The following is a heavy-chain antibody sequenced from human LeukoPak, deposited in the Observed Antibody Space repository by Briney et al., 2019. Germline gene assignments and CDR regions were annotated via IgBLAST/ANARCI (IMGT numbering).Heavy chain of an antibody. CDR1: GFTFSSYA. J-gene: IGHJ4*02. CDR3: ARDRLGDFYFDS. V-gene: IGHV3-21*01. CDR2: ISSSSSYI. D-gene: IGHD3-16*01. Sequence: TSGGSLRLSCAASGFTFSSYAMSWVRQAPGKGLEWVSSISSSSSYIYYADSVKGRFTISRDNAKNSLYLQMNILRAEDTAVYYCARDRLGDFYFDSWGQGTLVSVSA.